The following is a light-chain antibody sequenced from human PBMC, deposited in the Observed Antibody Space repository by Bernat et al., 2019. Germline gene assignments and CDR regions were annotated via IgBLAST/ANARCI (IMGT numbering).Light chain of an antibody. CDR1: QTIVSW. J-gene: IGKJ1*01. CDR3: QQYNSYSLWT. V-gene: IGKV1-5*03. CDR2: TAS. Sequence: IQMTQSPSTVSASVGDRVTITCRASQTIVSWLAWYQQKPGKAPKLLISTASSLQSGVPSRFSGSGSGTEFTLTISSLQPEDFATYYCQQYNSYSLWTFGQGTKVEIK.